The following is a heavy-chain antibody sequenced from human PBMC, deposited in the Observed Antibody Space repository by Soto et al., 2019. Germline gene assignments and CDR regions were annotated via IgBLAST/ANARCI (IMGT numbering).Heavy chain of an antibody. CDR3: ARHTIDTANFLASFDM. D-gene: IGHD5-18*01. CDR1: GFTVSSNY. Sequence: GGSLRLSCAASGFTVSSNYMSWVRQAPGKGLEWVSYISGSTSHTNYADSVKGRFTISRDNAKSSLYLQMNSLGAEDTALYYCARHTIDTANFLASFDMWGHGTMVTVSS. J-gene: IGHJ3*02. CDR2: ISGSTSHT. V-gene: IGHV3-11*03.